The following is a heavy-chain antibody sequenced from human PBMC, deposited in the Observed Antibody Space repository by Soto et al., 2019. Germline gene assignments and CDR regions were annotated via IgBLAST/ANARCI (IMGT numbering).Heavy chain of an antibody. CDR1: GYTFTSYY. CDR3: ARGPQYYYDSIGFPGHCFDL. Sequence: ASVKVSCKASGYTFTSYYMHWVRQAPGQGLEWMGIINPSGGSTSYAQKFQGRVTMTRDTSTSTVYMELSSLRSEDTAVYYCARGPQYYYDSIGFPGHCFDLWGQGTLVTVSS. J-gene: IGHJ5*02. CDR2: INPSGGST. D-gene: IGHD3-22*01. V-gene: IGHV1-46*01.